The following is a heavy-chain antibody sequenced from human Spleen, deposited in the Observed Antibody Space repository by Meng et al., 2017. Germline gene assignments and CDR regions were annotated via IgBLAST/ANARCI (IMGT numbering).Heavy chain of an antibody. J-gene: IGHJ5*02. CDR3: ARTTVTTLGP. CDR1: GFTFSTYT. D-gene: IGHD4-17*01. V-gene: IGHV3-21*01. CDR2: ISSSSSSI. Sequence: GGSLRLSCAASGFTFSTYTMNWVRQAPGKGLEWVSSISSSSSSIYYADSVKGRFTISRENAKNSLYLQMNSLRADDTAVYYCARTTVTTLGPWGQGTLVTVSS.